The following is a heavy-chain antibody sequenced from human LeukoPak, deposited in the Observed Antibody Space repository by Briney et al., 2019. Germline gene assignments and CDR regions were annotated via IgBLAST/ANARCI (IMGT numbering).Heavy chain of an antibody. CDR3: ARAGELLWFGESPAGANYYFDY. V-gene: IGHV1-69*13. D-gene: IGHD3-10*01. CDR1: GGTFSSYA. J-gene: IGHJ4*02. Sequence: ASVKVSCKASGGTFSSYAISWVRQAPGQGLEWMGGIIPIFGTANYAQKFQGRVTITADESTSTAYVELSSLRSEDTAVYYCARAGELLWFGESPAGANYYFDYWGQGTLVTVSS. CDR2: IIPIFGTA.